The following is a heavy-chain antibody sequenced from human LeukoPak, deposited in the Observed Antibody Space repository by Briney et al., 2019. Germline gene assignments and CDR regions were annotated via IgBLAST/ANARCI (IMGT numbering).Heavy chain of an antibody. CDR2: IIPIFGTG. Sequence: SVKVSCKASGYTFTGYYMHWVRQAPGQGLEWMGGIIPIFGTGNYAQKFQGRVTITADESTSTAYMELSSLRSEDTAVYFCARVTRDYYYMDVWGKGTTVTVSS. D-gene: IGHD1-1*01. J-gene: IGHJ6*03. CDR3: ARVTRDYYYMDV. V-gene: IGHV1-69*13. CDR1: GYTFTGYY.